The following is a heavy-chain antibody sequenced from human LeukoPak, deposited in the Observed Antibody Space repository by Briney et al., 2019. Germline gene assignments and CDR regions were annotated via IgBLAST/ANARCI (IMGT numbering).Heavy chain of an antibody. CDR1: GFTFSDYY. Sequence: GGSLRLSCAASGFTFSDYYMSWIRQAPGKGLEWVSYISSSGSTIYYADSVKGRFTISRDNAENSLYLQMNSLRAEDTAVYYCARERSYYDSSGYYWGQGTLVTVSS. J-gene: IGHJ4*02. CDR3: ARERSYYDSSGYY. D-gene: IGHD3-22*01. V-gene: IGHV3-11*04. CDR2: ISSSGSTI.